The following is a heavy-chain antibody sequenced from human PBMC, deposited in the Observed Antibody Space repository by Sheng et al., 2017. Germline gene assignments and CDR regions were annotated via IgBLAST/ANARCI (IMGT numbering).Heavy chain of an antibody. Sequence: QLQLQESGPGLVKPSETLSLTCTVSGGSISSSSYYWGWIRQPPGKGLEWIGSLYYSGSTYYNPSLKSRITMSIEKSKNQFSLKMRSVTPADTAVYYCARDIAVAGSDFQHWGHGTLVTVSS. CDR2: LYYSGST. CDR3: ARDIAVAGSDFQH. J-gene: IGHJ1*01. D-gene: IGHD6-19*01. V-gene: IGHV4-39*07. CDR1: GGSISSSSYY.